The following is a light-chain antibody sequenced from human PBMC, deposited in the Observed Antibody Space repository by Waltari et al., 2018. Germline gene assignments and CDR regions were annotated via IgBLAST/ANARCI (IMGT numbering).Light chain of an antibody. CDR1: QRISSRF. Sequence: EIVLTQSPGTLSLSPGERATLSCRASQRISSRFLAWYQHKPGQAPRLVIYGASSRLTGIPARFSGSGSGTDFTLTISKLEPEDFAVYYCHQYSTSPYTFGQGTKLQI. CDR2: GAS. J-gene: IGKJ2*01. V-gene: IGKV3-20*01. CDR3: HQYSTSPYT.